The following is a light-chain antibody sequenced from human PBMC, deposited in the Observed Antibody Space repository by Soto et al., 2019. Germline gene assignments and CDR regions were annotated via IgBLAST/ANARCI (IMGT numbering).Light chain of an antibody. CDR3: SSYTSSSTPYV. CDR2: EVS. J-gene: IGLJ1*01. V-gene: IGLV2-14*01. Sequence: QSALTQPASVSGSPGQSITISCTGTSSDVGGYNYVSWYQQHPGKAPKLMIYEVSNRPSGVSNRFSGSMSGNTAFLTISGLQAEDEADYYCSSYTSSSTPYVFGTGTKLTVL. CDR1: SSDVGGYNY.